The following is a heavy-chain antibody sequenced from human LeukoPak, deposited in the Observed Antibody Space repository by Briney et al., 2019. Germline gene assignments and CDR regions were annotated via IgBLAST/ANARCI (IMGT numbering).Heavy chain of an antibody. CDR2: ISYDGRNK. CDR1: GFTFNNYG. CDR3: AKGPLRGTAAAIDY. D-gene: IGHD2-2*01. V-gene: IGHV3-30*18. J-gene: IGHJ4*02. Sequence: QPGGSLRLSCAASGFTFNNYGTHWVRQAPGKGLEWVAVISYDGRNKHYPDSVKGRFTISRDISTDTLWLQMDSLRTEDTAVYYCAKGPLRGTAAAIDYWGQGTLVTVSS.